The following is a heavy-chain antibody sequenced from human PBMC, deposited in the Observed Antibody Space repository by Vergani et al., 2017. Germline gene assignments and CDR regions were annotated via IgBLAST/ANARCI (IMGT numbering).Heavy chain of an antibody. Sequence: EVQLVESGGGLEQPGRSLRLSCRASGFTFTDYGISWVRQAPGKGLEWVSGISSSGGGTSYVDSVKGRFTISRDNSKNTLFLQMNSLRAEDTAVYYCAKDLVSSTSSLYFDYWGQGTLVTVPS. J-gene: IGHJ4*02. CDR2: ISSSGGGT. V-gene: IGHV3-23*04. D-gene: IGHD6-6*01. CDR1: GFTFTDYG. CDR3: AKDLVSSTSSLYFDY.